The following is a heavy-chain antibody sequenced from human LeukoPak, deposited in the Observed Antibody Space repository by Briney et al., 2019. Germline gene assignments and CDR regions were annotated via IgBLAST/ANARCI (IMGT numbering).Heavy chain of an antibody. J-gene: IGHJ3*02. D-gene: IGHD3-9*01. CDR2: IYTSGST. CDR1: GGSISSYY. Sequence: SETLSLTCTVSGGSISSYYWSWIRQPAGKGLEWIGRIYTSGSTNYNPSLKSRVTMSVDTSKNQFSLKLSSVTAADTAVYYCARGRRLRYFDWLPTHDAFDIWGQGTMVTVSS. CDR3: ARGRRLRYFDWLPTHDAFDI. V-gene: IGHV4-4*07.